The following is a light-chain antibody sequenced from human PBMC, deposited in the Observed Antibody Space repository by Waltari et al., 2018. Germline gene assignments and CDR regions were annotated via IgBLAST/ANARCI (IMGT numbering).Light chain of an antibody. Sequence: IQMTQSPSTLSASVGDRVIITCRASQDISTWLSLFRQKPGKAPKLLIYQASTLQSWLPSRVSGSKSGTEFTLTISSLQPDDFATYYCQQCKNSRTFGHGTRVEVK. V-gene: IGKV1-5*03. J-gene: IGKJ1*01. CDR3: QQCKNSRT. CDR2: QAS. CDR1: QDISTW.